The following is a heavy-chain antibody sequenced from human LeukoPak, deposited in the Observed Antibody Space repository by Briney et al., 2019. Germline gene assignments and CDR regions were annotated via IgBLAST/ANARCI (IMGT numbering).Heavy chain of an antibody. J-gene: IGHJ4*02. D-gene: IGHD2/OR15-2a*01. CDR1: GNYW. Sequence: GGSLRLSCAASGNYWMHWVRQVPGKGLVWVSHINSDGSWTSYADSVKGRFTISKDNAKNTVYLQMNSLRAEDMAVYYCVSFYETYWGRGTLVTVSS. CDR3: VSFYETY. V-gene: IGHV3-74*01. CDR2: INSDGSWT.